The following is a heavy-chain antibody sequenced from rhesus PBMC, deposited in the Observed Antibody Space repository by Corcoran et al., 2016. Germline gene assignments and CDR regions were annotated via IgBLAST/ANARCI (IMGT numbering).Heavy chain of an antibody. J-gene: IGHJ4*01. CDR1: GFTFSDYY. CDR2: ISSASSYI. D-gene: IGHD4-23*01. V-gene: IGHV3S4*01. CDR3: TRAYSNYHFDY. Sequence: EVQLVESGGGLVQPGGSLRLSCAASGFTFSDYYLSWVLQAPGKGLEWVSSISSASSYIYYAYSGKGRFTISRDNAKNSLSLQMNSLKTEDTAVYYCTRAYSNYHFDYWGQGVLVTVSS.